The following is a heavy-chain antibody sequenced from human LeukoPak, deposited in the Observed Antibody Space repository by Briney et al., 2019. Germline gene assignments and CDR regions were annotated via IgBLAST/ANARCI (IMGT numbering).Heavy chain of an antibody. V-gene: IGHV4-38-2*02. D-gene: IGHD3-16*01. Sequence: SETLSLTCTVSGGSISSYYWSWIRQPPGKGLEWIGSIYHSGSTYYNPSLKSRVTISVDTSKNQFSLKLSSVTAADTAVYYCARDNMITFGGVLYYFDYWGQGTLVTVSS. CDR3: ARDNMITFGGVLYYFDY. CDR2: IYHSGST. CDR1: GGSISSYY. J-gene: IGHJ4*02.